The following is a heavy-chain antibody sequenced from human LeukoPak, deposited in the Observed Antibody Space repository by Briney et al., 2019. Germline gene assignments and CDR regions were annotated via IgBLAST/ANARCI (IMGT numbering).Heavy chain of an antibody. CDR3: ARGSSGYYTKLDY. Sequence: GGSLRLSCVVSGFTFSSYGMHWVRQAPGKGLEWVAVIWYDGNNKYYADSVKGRFTISRDNFKNTLYLQINSLRAEDTAVYYCARGSSGYYTKLDYWGQGTLVTVSS. V-gene: IGHV3-33*01. CDR2: IWYDGNNK. CDR1: GFTFSSYG. D-gene: IGHD3-22*01. J-gene: IGHJ4*02.